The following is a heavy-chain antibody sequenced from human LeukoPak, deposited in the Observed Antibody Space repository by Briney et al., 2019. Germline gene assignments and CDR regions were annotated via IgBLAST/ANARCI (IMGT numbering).Heavy chain of an antibody. D-gene: IGHD4/OR15-4a*01. Sequence: ASVKVSCKVSGYSLSELSIHWLRQVPGKGFTWMGGFDPEDVEIVYAQSFQGRVTMTEDTSTDTAYMELSRLSSEDTAVYYCASGFYGAGHFDDDVFDIWGQGTLVTVSS. CDR2: FDPEDVEI. V-gene: IGHV1-24*01. CDR1: GYSLSELS. J-gene: IGHJ3*02. CDR3: ASGFYGAGHFDDDVFDI.